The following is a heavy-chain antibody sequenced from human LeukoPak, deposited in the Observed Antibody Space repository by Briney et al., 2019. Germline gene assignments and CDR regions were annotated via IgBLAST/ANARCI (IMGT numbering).Heavy chain of an antibody. V-gene: IGHV1-2*02. CDR3: TRGYDTGRYSYGMDV. D-gene: IGHD3-10*01. J-gene: IGHJ6*02. Sequence: ASVKVSCEASGYTFTGYYMHWVRQAPGQGLEWMGWINPNSGGTNYAQKFQGRVTMTRNTSISTAYMELSSLRSGDTAVYYCTRGYDTGRYSYGMDVWGQGTTVIVSS. CDR2: INPNSGGT. CDR1: GYTFTGYY.